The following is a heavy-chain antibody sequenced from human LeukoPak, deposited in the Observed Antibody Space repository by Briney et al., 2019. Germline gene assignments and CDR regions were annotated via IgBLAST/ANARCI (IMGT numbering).Heavy chain of an antibody. CDR1: GGSISSYY. J-gene: IGHJ3*02. D-gene: IGHD4-17*01. CDR3: ARGPPYGDYAELNAFDI. V-gene: IGHV4-59*01. CDR2: IYYSGST. Sequence: SETLSLTCTVSGGSISSYYWSWIRQPPGKGLEWIGYIYYSGSTNYNPSLKSRVTISVDTSKNQFSLKLSSVTAADTAVYYCARGPPYGDYAELNAFDIWGQGTMVTVSS.